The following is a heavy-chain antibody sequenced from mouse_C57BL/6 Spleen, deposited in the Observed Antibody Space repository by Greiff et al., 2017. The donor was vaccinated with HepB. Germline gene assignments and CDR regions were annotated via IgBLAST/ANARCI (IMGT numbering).Heavy chain of an antibody. J-gene: IGHJ2*01. Sequence: VQLKESGAELARPGASVKLSCKASGYTFTSYGISWVKQRTGQGLEWIGEIYPRSGNTYYNEKFKGKATLTADKSSSTAYMELRSLTSEDSAVYFCARSGITTVVDLFDYWGQGTTLTVSS. D-gene: IGHD1-1*01. CDR1: GYTFTSYG. V-gene: IGHV1-81*01. CDR3: ARSGITTVVDLFDY. CDR2: IYPRSGNT.